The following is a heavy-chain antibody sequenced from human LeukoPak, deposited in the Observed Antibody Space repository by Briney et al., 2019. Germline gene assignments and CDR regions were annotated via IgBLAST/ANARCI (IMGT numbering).Heavy chain of an antibody. CDR2: IYYSGST. J-gene: IGHJ4*02. Sequence: WIRQPPGKGLEWIGSIYYSGSTYYNPSLKSRVTISVDTSKNQFSLKLSSVTAADTAVYYCAGTVDSSGSDYWGQGTLVTVSS. V-gene: IGHV4-39*01. CDR3: AGTVDSSGSDY. D-gene: IGHD6-19*01.